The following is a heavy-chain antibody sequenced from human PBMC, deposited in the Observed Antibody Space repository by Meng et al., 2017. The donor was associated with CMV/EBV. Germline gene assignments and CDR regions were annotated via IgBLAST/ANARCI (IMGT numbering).Heavy chain of an antibody. CDR3: ARGKAYGVWIGYYTTTYHGMDV. Sequence: SLKISCAASGFTFDDYAMHWVRQAPGKGLEWVSGISWNSGSIGYADSVKGRFTISRDNAKNSLYLQMNSLRAEDTALYYCARGKAYGVWIGYYTTTYHGMDVWGQGASVTVSS. CDR2: ISWNSGSI. D-gene: IGHD3-3*01. CDR1: GFTFDDYA. V-gene: IGHV3-9*01. J-gene: IGHJ6*02.